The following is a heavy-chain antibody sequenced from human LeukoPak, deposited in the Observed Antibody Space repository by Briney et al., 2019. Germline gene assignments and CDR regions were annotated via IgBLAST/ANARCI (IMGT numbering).Heavy chain of an antibody. Sequence: ASVKVSCKASGYTFTSYDINWVRQATGQGLEWMGWMNPNSGNTGYAQKFQGRVTMTEDTSTDTAYMELSSLRSEDTAVYYCAVLVRNWFDPWGQGTLVTVSS. J-gene: IGHJ5*02. CDR3: AVLVRNWFDP. CDR1: GYTFTSYD. D-gene: IGHD6-6*01. CDR2: MNPNSGNT. V-gene: IGHV1-8*01.